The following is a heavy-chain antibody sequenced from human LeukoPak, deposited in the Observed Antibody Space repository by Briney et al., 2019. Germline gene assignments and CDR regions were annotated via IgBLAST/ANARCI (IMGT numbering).Heavy chain of an antibody. D-gene: IGHD6-19*01. CDR2: IYYSGST. V-gene: IGHV4-59*08. CDR3: ARLGGSGWYPYYFDY. J-gene: IGHJ4*02. CDR1: GGSISSYY. Sequence: SETLSLTCTVSGGSISSYYWSWIRQPPGKGLEWIGYIYYSGSTNSNPSLKSRVTISLGTSKNQFSLKLSSVTAADTAVYYCARLGGSGWYPYYFDYWGQGTLVTVSS.